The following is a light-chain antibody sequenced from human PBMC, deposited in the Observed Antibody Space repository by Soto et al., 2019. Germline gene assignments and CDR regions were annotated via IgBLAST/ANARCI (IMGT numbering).Light chain of an antibody. CDR2: GAS. CDR3: QQYCSSPPS. J-gene: IGKJ2*01. V-gene: IGKV3-20*01. Sequence: EIVLTQSPGTLSLSPGERATLSCRASQSVSSSYLAWYQQKPGQAPRLLIYGASSRSTGIPDRFSGSGSGTDFTLTISRLEPEDFAVYYCQQYCSSPPSFGQRTKLEIK. CDR1: QSVSSSY.